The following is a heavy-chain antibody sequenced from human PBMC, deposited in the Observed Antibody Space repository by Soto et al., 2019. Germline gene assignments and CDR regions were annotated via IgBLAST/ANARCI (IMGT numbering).Heavy chain of an antibody. V-gene: IGHV5-51*01. Sequence: GESLKISCKGSGYRFSTFFLVWVRQMPGKGLEWVAIIYPDQSRAMYSPAFQGQVTISVDKSIRHDDRKWNSLKASDTAIYYCARRHYDLLKGKRDHLDFWGQGTRVTV. CDR1: GYRFSTFF. CDR3: ARRHYDLLKGKRDHLDF. CDR2: IYPDQSRA. J-gene: IGHJ4*02. D-gene: IGHD3-16*01.